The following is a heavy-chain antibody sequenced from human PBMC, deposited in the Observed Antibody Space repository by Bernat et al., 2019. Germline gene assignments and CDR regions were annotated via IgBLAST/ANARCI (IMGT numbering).Heavy chain of an antibody. CDR2: INPNSGGT. D-gene: IGHD4-17*01. Sequence: QVQLVQSGAEVKKPGASVKVSCKASGYTFTGYYMHWVRQAPGPGLEWMGRINPNSGGTNYAQKFQGRVTMTRDTSSSTAYMELSRLRSDDTAVYYCARALDDYGDYGPDYWGQGTLVTVSS. CDR1: GYTFTGYY. V-gene: IGHV1-2*06. CDR3: ARALDDYGDYGPDY. J-gene: IGHJ4*02.